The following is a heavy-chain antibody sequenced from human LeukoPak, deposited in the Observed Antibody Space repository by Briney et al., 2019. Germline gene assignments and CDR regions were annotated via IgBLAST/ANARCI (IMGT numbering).Heavy chain of an antibody. CDR3: ARGTLYGSGMCDY. CDR1: GFTFSSYS. CDR2: ISSSSSYI. J-gene: IGHJ4*02. D-gene: IGHD3-10*01. Sequence: GGSLRLSCAASGFTFSSYSMNWVRQAPGKGLEWVSSISSSSSYIYYADSVKGRFTISRDNAKNSLYLQMNSLRAEDTAVYYCARGTLYGSGMCDYWGQGTLVTVSS. V-gene: IGHV3-21*01.